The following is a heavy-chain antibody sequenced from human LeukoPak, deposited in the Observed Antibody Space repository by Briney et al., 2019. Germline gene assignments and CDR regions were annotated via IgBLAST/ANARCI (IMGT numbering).Heavy chain of an antibody. D-gene: IGHD7-27*01. V-gene: IGHV4-31*03. CDR2: IYYSGGT. CDR1: GGSISSGGYY. Sequence: SETLSLTCTVSGGSISSGGYYWSWIRQHPGKGLEWIGYIYYSGGTYYNPSLKSRVTISVDTSKNQFSLKLSSVTAADTAVYYCAREPTANWGGWGHAFDIWGQGTMVTVSS. CDR3: AREPTANWGGWGHAFDI. J-gene: IGHJ3*02.